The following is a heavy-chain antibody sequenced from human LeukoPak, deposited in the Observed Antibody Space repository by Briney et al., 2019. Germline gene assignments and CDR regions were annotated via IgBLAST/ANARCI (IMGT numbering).Heavy chain of an antibody. Sequence: GGSLRLSCAASGVTFSNYAMAWVRQAPGKGLEWVSSIGGGGGDISYADSVKGRFTISRDNSKNTLYLQMNSLRAEDTAVYYCAIKLPGSFPFDQWGQRTLVTVSS. D-gene: IGHD1-7*01. CDR2: IGGGGGDI. CDR3: AIKLPGSFPFDQ. V-gene: IGHV3-23*01. J-gene: IGHJ4*02. CDR1: GVTFSNYA.